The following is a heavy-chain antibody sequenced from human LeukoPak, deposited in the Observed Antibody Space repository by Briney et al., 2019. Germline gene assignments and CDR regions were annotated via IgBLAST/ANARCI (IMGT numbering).Heavy chain of an antibody. CDR1: GLTVSSNF. CDR3: ARDRNSSGWSRGYYGMDV. V-gene: IGHV3-53*01. CDR2: IYGGGST. D-gene: IGHD6-19*01. J-gene: IGHJ6*02. Sequence: GGSLRLSCAATGLTVSSNFMSWVRQAPGKGLEWVSVIYGGGSTYYADSVKGRFTISRDTPKNTLYLQMNSLRVEDTAVYYCARDRNSSGWSRGYYGMDVWGQGTTVTVSS.